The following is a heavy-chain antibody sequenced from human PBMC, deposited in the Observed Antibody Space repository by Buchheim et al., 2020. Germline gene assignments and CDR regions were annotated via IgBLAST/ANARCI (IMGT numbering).Heavy chain of an antibody. Sequence: QVQLLESGPGQVKPSETLSLTCTVSGYSITSGYYWGWIRQPPGKGLEWVGSINQSGSAYYHSSLKSRVTMSVDTSKNQFSMKLSSVTAADTAVYYCARVGYCSSATCTRGYFDIWGQGTL. J-gene: IGHJ4*02. V-gene: IGHV4-38-2*02. CDR3: ARVGYCSSATCTRGYFDI. CDR1: GYSITSGYY. CDR2: INQSGSA. D-gene: IGHD2-2*01.